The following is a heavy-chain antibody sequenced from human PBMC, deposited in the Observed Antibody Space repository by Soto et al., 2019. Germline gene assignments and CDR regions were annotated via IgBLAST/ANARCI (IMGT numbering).Heavy chain of an antibody. Sequence: GGSLRLSCAASGFTFSSYGMHGVRQAQGKGLEWVAVIWYDGSNKYYADSVKGRFTISRDNSKNTLYLQMNSLRAEDTAVYYCARGSRIQLWLPPFYYFDYWGQGTLVTVSS. V-gene: IGHV3-33*01. CDR1: GFTFSSYG. D-gene: IGHD5-18*01. CDR3: ARGSRIQLWLPPFYYFDY. J-gene: IGHJ4*02. CDR2: IWYDGSNK.